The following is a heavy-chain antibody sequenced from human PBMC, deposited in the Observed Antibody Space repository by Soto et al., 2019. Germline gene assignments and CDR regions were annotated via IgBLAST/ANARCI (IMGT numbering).Heavy chain of an antibody. CDR1: GGDISTYY. CDR3: ARGQRFSDWFDP. CDR2: IYSSGST. Sequence: QVQLQESGPGLVKPSETLSLTCTVSGGDISTYYWTWIRQPAGKGLEWIGRIYSSGSTKYNPSLKSRVTMSLDTSKNQFSLRLNSVSAADTAVYYCARGQRFSDWFDPWGQGTLVTVSS. V-gene: IGHV4-4*07. D-gene: IGHD3-3*01. J-gene: IGHJ5*02.